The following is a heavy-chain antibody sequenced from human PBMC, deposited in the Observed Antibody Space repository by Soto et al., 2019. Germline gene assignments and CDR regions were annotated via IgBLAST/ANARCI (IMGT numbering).Heavy chain of an antibody. J-gene: IGHJ5*02. CDR2: VSPYDGDT. V-gene: IGHV1-18*01. D-gene: IGHD1-26*01. Sequence: QVQLEQSGVEVKKPGASVKVSCKASGYTFTTYGITWVRQAPGEGLEWVGWVSPYDGDTNYADTLQGRVTMTTDTSTTTAYMELRSLRSDDTAMYYCARDHSGSYQADSFDPWGQGTLVIVSS. CDR3: ARDHSGSYQADSFDP. CDR1: GYTFTTYG.